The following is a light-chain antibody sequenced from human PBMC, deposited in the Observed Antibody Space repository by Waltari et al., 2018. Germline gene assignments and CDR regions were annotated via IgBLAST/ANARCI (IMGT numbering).Light chain of an antibody. CDR2: GKN. CDR1: SLRSYY. V-gene: IGLV3-19*01. CDR3: NSRDSSGNHWV. Sequence: SSGLTQDPSVSVALGQTVRITCQGDSLRSYYASWYQQKPGQAPVLVIYGKNNRPSGIPDRFSGSSSGNTASLTITGVQAEDEADYYCNSRDSSGNHWVFGGGTKLTVL. J-gene: IGLJ3*02.